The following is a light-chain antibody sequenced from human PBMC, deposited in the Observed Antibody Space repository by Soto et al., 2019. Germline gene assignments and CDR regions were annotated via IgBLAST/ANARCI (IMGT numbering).Light chain of an antibody. CDR2: DTS. J-gene: IGKJ1*01. Sequence: EIVMTHSPATLSVSPWEIATLSCRASQSVSIKLAWYQQKPGQAPRLLIYDTSTRAIGIPARFSGSGSGTEFTLTISSLQSEDFAVYYCQHYHTFGQGTKVDIK. CDR1: QSVSIK. V-gene: IGKV3-15*01. CDR3: QHYHT.